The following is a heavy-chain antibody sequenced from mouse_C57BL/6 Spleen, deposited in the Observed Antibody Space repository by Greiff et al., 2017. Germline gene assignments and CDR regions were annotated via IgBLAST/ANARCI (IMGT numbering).Heavy chain of an antibody. D-gene: IGHD1-1*01. CDR1: GYTFTSYW. CDR3: ARSWIYYYGSSPGYFDV. CDR2: IYPGSGST. Sequence: QVQLQQPGAELVKPGASVKMSCKASGYTFTSYWITWVKQRPGQGLEWIGDIYPGSGSTNYNEKFKSKATLTVDTSSSTAYMQLSSLTSEDSAVYYCARSWIYYYGSSPGYFDVWGTGTTVTVSS. J-gene: IGHJ1*03. V-gene: IGHV1-55*01.